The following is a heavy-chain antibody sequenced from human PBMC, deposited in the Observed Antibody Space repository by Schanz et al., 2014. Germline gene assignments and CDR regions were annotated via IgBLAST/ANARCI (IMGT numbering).Heavy chain of an antibody. D-gene: IGHD3-16*01. CDR1: AFALNNYD. CDR3: ARSYHDDDDYTRALDM. Sequence: DVQLLESGGGLVQPGGSLRLSCAASAFALNNYDMTWVRQAPGKGLEWVSCIRGSGGSTLYADSVQGRFTISRDNSQNSLFLQMNSLRVEDTAVYYCARSYHDDDDYTRALDMWGQGTMVTVSS. CDR2: IRGSGGST. J-gene: IGHJ3*02. V-gene: IGHV3-23*01.